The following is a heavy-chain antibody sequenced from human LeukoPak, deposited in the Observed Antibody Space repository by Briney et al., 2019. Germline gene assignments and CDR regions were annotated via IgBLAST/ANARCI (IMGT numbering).Heavy chain of an antibody. Sequence: GGSLRLSCAASGFAFSTYWMSWVRQAPGKGLEWVANIKQDGSEKYYVDSVKGRFTISRDNAKNSLSLQMNSLRADDTAVYYCARVKYDFWSGYFAYWGQGTLVTVSS. CDR2: IKQDGSEK. CDR3: ARVKYDFWSGYFAY. V-gene: IGHV3-7*01. CDR1: GFAFSTYW. J-gene: IGHJ4*02. D-gene: IGHD3-3*01.